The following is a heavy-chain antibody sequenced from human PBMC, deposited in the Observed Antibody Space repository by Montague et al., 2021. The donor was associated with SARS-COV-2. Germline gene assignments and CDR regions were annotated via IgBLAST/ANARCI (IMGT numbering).Heavy chain of an antibody. CDR3: ASQVAYLDYFDP. J-gene: IGHJ5*02. Sequence: SETLSLTCTVSGRSISTDHYWGWIRQPPGKGLEWIGSIHHSGNTYYNPSPKSRLTISIDTSKNQFPLKLTSLTAADTAVYYCASQVAYLDYFDPWGQGTLVTVSS. CDR2: IHHSGNT. V-gene: IGHV4-38-2*02. D-gene: IGHD4-11*01. CDR1: GRSISTDHY.